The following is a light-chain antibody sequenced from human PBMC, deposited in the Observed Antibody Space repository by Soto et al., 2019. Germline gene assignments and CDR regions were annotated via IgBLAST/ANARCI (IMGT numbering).Light chain of an antibody. Sequence: TQSPSSLSASVGDSVAITCRASQGISNDLAWYQQKPGQAPRLLIYGASTRATGIPARFSGSGSGTEFTLTISSLQSEDFAVYYCQQYNNWLWTFGQGTKVEIK. V-gene: IGKV3-15*01. CDR3: QQYNNWLWT. CDR2: GAS. CDR1: QGISND. J-gene: IGKJ1*01.